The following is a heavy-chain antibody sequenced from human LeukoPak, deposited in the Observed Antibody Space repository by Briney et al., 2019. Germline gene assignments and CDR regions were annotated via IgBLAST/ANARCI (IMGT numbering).Heavy chain of an antibody. CDR1: GFSIGNYW. V-gene: IGHV3-7*01. Sequence: GGSLRLSCAGSGFSIGNYWMSWVRQAPGKGLEWVASIRQDGSQIHYVDSVKGRFTISRDNAKNSLFLQMNSLRVEDTAIYYCARLKDDVTKFDYWGQGTLVTVSS. J-gene: IGHJ4*02. D-gene: IGHD2-8*01. CDR2: IRQDGSQI. CDR3: ARLKDDVTKFDY.